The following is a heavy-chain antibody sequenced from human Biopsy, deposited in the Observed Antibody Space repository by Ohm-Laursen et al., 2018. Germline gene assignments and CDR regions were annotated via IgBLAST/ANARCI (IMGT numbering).Heavy chain of an antibody. CDR3: AADADGYYTEFDY. J-gene: IGHJ4*02. Sequence: SSVKVSCKASGGPSSNYAFSWVRRAPGQGLEWVGRIVPVLGHLNYAQRFQGRVSITADKSTSYVFMELSRLTSGDTAVYYCAADADGYYTEFDYWGPGTLVTVSS. V-gene: IGHV1-69*04. CDR1: GGPSSNYA. D-gene: IGHD3-3*01. CDR2: IVPVLGHL.